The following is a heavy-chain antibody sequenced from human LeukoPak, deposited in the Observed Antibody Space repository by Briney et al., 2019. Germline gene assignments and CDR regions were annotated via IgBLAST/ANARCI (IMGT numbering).Heavy chain of an antibody. CDR3: AELGITMIGGV. D-gene: IGHD3-10*02. Sequence: PGGSLRLSCAASGFTFSSYEMNWVRQAPGKGLEWVSYISSSGSTIYYADSVKGRFTISRDNAKNALYLQMNRLRAEDTAVYYCAELGITMIGGVWGKATTVTISS. CDR2: ISSSGSTI. CDR1: GFTFSSYE. V-gene: IGHV3-48*03. J-gene: IGHJ6*04.